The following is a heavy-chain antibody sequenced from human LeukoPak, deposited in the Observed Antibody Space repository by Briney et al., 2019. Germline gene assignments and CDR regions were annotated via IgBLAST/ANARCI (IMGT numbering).Heavy chain of an antibody. J-gene: IGHJ4*02. Sequence: SQTLSLTCAISGDSVSSNSAAWNWIRQSPSRGLEWLGRTCYRFKWYNDYAVSVKSRITINPDTSKNQFSLQLNSVTPEDTAVYYCARDEGAPHPGYFDYWGQGTLVTVSS. CDR2: TCYRFKWYN. CDR1: GDSVSSNSAA. CDR3: ARDEGAPHPGYFDY. D-gene: IGHD1-26*01. V-gene: IGHV6-1*01.